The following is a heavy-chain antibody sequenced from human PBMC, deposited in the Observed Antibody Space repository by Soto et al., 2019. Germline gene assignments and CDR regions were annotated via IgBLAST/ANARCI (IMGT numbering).Heavy chain of an antibody. V-gene: IGHV4-4*07. Sequence: QVHLQQSGPGLVKPSETLSLTCSVSGGSMSSYYWTWIRQPAGKGLEWIGRVYSSGGNHYNSSLKSRVTISLDTAKNQFSLRLISVTAADTAVYYCARGQRFSDWFDPWGQGTLVTVSS. CDR3: ARGQRFSDWFDP. CDR1: GGSMSSYY. CDR2: VYSSGGN. J-gene: IGHJ5*02. D-gene: IGHD3-3*01.